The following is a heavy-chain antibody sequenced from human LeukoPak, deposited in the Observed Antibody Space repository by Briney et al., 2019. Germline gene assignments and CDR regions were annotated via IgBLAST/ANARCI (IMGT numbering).Heavy chain of an antibody. CDR1: GFTFNTYV. V-gene: IGHV3-30-3*01. Sequence: GGSLRLSCAASGFTFNTYVMHWVRQAPGKGPEWVAGLSQDGSNQYYADSVKGRFTISRDNSKNTLYVQMNSLTIDDTAVYFCAREANAFDIWGQGTMVTVSS. CDR2: LSQDGSNQ. CDR3: AREANAFDI. J-gene: IGHJ3*02.